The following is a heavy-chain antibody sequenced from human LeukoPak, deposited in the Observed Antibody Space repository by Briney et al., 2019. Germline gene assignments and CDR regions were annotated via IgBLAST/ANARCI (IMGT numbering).Heavy chain of an antibody. J-gene: IGHJ4*02. Sequence: GESLKISCKGSGYSFTSYWISWVRQMPGKGLEWMGRIDPSDSYTKYSPSFQGHVTISVDKSISIAYLQWSSLKASDTAMYYCARQPVYCSSTSCETSFDYWGQGTLVTVSS. V-gene: IGHV5-10-1*01. CDR2: IDPSDSYT. CDR3: ARQPVYCSSTSCETSFDY. D-gene: IGHD2-2*01. CDR1: GYSFTSYW.